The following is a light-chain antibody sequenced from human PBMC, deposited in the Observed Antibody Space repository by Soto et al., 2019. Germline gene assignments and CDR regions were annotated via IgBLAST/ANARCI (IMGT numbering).Light chain of an antibody. CDR2: AAS. V-gene: IGKV1-39*01. CDR3: QQSYSTPPLFT. J-gene: IGKJ3*01. CDR1: QSISRY. Sequence: DIQMTQSPSSLSASVGDRVTITCRASQSISRYLNWYQQKPGKAPKLLIYAASSLQSGVPSRFSGSGSGTDFTLTISSLQPEDFATYYCQQSYSTPPLFTFGPGTRVDIK.